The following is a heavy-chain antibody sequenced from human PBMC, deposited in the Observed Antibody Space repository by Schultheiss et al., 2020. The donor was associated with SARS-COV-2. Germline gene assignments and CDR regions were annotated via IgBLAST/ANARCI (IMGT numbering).Heavy chain of an antibody. CDR1: GFTFSSYW. Sequence: GGSLRLSCVASGFTFSSYWMHWVRQAPGKGLVWVSRINSDGSSTSYADSVKGRFTISRDNAKNTLYLQMNSLRAEDTAVYYCARGRTGGYGMDVWGQGTTVTVSS. D-gene: IGHD3-10*01. V-gene: IGHV3-74*01. J-gene: IGHJ6*02. CDR3: ARGRTGGYGMDV. CDR2: INSDGSST.